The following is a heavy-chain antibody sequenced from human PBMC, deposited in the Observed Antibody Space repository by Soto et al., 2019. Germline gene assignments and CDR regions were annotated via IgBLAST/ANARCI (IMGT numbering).Heavy chain of an antibody. CDR3: ARSQSRAFDI. CDR2: TFYRSKWYN. Sequence: QSQTLSLTCAISGDRVSSNSAAWNWIRQSPSRGLEWLGKTFYRSKWYNEYAVSVKSRITVNPDTSKNQFSLQLNSVTPEDTAVYYCARSQSRAFDIWGQGTMVTVSS. J-gene: IGHJ3*02. V-gene: IGHV6-1*01. CDR1: GDRVSSNSAA.